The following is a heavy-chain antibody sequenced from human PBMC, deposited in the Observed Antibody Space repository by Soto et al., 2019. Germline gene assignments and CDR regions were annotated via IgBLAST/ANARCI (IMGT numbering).Heavy chain of an antibody. CDR1: GFSLTTSGVG. CDR2: VYWDGDE. Sequence: QITLKESGPALVRPTQALTLTCTFSGFSLTTSGVGVAWIRQPPGKALECLALVYWDGDERFNPSLRNSLTLTKDTSKNRVVLTMTNMDPVDTGTYYCAHRGGCSAASCFSNYFDAWGQGALVTVSS. J-gene: IGHJ5*02. V-gene: IGHV2-5*02. CDR3: AHRGGCSAASCFSNYFDA. D-gene: IGHD2-15*01.